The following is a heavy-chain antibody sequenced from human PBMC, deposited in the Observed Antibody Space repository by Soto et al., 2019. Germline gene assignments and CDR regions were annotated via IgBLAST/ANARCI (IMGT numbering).Heavy chain of an antibody. D-gene: IGHD2-2*01. CDR1: GFTFGDYA. CDR3: GGRYCSSTSCFSLGHY. CDR2: IRSKAYGGTT. V-gene: IGHV3-49*03. Sequence: GGSLRLSCTASGFTFGDYAMSWFRQAPGKGLEWVGFIRSKAYGGTTEYAASVKGRFTISRDDSKSIAYLQMNSLKTEDTAVYYCGGRYCSSTSCFSLGHYWGQGTLVTVSS. J-gene: IGHJ4*02.